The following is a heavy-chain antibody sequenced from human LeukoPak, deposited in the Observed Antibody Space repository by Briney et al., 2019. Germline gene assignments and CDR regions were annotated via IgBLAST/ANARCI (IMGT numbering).Heavy chain of an antibody. Sequence: ASVKVSCKTSGYTFTNYGVSWVRQAPGQGLEWMAWISACNTMTNYAPKFQDRVTVTTDTSTSTAYMELRNLRSDDTAVYYCARDRRRILAPTTLDSWGQGTLVTVSS. D-gene: IGHD1-26*01. CDR3: ARDRRRILAPTTLDS. CDR1: GYTFTNYG. J-gene: IGHJ4*02. CDR2: ISACNTMT. V-gene: IGHV1-18*04.